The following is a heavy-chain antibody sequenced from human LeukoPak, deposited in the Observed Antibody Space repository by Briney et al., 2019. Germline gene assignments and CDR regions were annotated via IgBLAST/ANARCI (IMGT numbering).Heavy chain of an antibody. Sequence: PGGSLRLSCAASGFTFSDYYMSWIRQAPGKGLEWVANIKEDGSEKYFVDSVKGRFTISRDNAKNSLYLQMNSLRAEDTAVYYCARDRRWQLLPRIQLWLRSAYWGQETLVTVSS. CDR2: IKEDGSEK. D-gene: IGHD5-18*01. J-gene: IGHJ4*02. V-gene: IGHV3-7*01. CDR1: GFTFSDYY. CDR3: ARDRRWQLLPRIQLWLRSAY.